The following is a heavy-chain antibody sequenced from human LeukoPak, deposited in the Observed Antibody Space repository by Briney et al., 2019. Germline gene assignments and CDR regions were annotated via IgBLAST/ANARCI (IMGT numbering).Heavy chain of an antibody. CDR3: ARAGASYAMDV. V-gene: IGHV3-53*01. CDR2: IYSGGST. D-gene: IGHD1-14*01. Sequence: PGGSLRLSCAASGFTVSSNYMSWVRQAPGKGLEWVSVIYSGGSTYYADSVKGRFTISRDNTKNTLYLQMSSLRDDDTAVYYCARAGASYAMDVWGQGTTVTVS. J-gene: IGHJ6*02. CDR1: GFTVSSNY.